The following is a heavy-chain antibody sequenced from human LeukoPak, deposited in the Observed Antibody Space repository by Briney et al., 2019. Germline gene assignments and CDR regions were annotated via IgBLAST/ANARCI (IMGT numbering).Heavy chain of an antibody. V-gene: IGHV1-2*02. CDR1: GYTFTGYY. CDR3: ARGLLTGIPFDY. CDR2: TNPNSGDT. Sequence: ASVKVSCKASGYTFTGYYMHWVRQAPGQGLEWMGWTNPNSGDTNYAQKFQARVTMTRDTSISTAYMELSRLRSDDTAVYYCARGLLTGIPFDYWGQGTLVTVSS. D-gene: IGHD7-27*01. J-gene: IGHJ4*02.